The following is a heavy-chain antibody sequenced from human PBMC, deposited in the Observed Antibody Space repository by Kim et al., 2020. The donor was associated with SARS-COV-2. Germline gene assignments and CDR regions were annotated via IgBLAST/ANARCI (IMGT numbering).Heavy chain of an antibody. V-gene: IGHV3-74*01. D-gene: IGHD3-10*01. CDR1: AFPFRRYW. CDR3: ARDLSGADDY. Sequence: GGSLRLSCGVSAFPFRRYWMHWVRRAPGKGLVWVARTNEDGSVTNYADSVKGRFTITRDNAGNTLYLQMNSLTVEDTAIYYCARDLSGADDYWGQGTLVTVSS. J-gene: IGHJ4*02. CDR2: TNEDGSVT.